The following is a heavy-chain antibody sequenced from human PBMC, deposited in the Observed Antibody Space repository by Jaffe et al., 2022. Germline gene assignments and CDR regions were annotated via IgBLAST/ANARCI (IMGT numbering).Heavy chain of an antibody. CDR2: IRKETDGGKT. V-gene: IGHV3-49*04. D-gene: IGHD3-3*01. CDR3: TRDVYAVFSGYSNFDH. J-gene: IGHJ4*02. Sequence: EVQLVESGGDLVQPGRSLRLSCTGSGFIFGDYAMNWVRQAPGKGVEWVGFIRKETDGGKTEYATSVKGRFTISRDDSKSVVYLQMNSLINEDTAVYYCTRDVYAVFSGYSNFDHWGQGTLVTVSS. CDR1: GFIFGDYA.